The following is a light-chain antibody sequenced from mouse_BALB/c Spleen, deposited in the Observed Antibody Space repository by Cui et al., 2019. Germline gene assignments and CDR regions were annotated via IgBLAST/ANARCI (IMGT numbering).Light chain of an antibody. Sequence: NIVMTQSPKSMSMSVGERVTLSCKASENEGTYVSWYQQKPEQSPKLLIYGASNRYTGVPDRFTGSGSATDFTLTISSVQAEDLADYHCGQSYSYPFTFGSGTKLEIK. CDR1: ENEGTY. J-gene: IGKJ4*01. V-gene: IGKV6-20*01. CDR3: GQSYSYPFT. CDR2: GAS.